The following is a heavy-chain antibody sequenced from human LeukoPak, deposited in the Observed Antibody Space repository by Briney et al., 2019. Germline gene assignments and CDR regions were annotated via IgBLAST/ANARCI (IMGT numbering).Heavy chain of an antibody. CDR2: ISSSGSTI. D-gene: IGHD3-10*01. Sequence: GGSLRLSCAASGFTFSSYEMNWVRQAPGRGLEWVSYISSSGSTIYYADSVKGRFTISRDNAKNPLYLQMNSLRAEDTAAYYCARDLRERVHGGMDVWGQGTTVTVSS. J-gene: IGHJ6*02. V-gene: IGHV3-48*03. CDR1: GFTFSSYE. CDR3: ARDLRERVHGGMDV.